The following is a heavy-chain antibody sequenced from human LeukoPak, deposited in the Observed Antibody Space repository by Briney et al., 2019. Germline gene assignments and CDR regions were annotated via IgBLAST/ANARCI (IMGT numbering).Heavy chain of an antibody. J-gene: IGHJ5*02. V-gene: IGHV4-39*01. CDR2: ICYSGST. CDR1: GGSISSSSCY. Sequence: PSETLSLTCTVSGGSISSSSCYWGWIRQPPGKGLEWIGSICYSGSTYYNPSLKSRVTISVDTSKNQFSLKLSSVTAADTAVYYCASKRGYYGDYGMNWFDPWGQGTLVTVSS. CDR3: ASKRGYYGDYGMNWFDP. D-gene: IGHD4-17*01.